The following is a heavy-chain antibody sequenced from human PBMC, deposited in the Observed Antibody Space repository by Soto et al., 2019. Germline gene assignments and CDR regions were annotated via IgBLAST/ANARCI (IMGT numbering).Heavy chain of an antibody. Sequence: QVQLQESGPGLVKPSETLSLTCTVSGGSISSYYWSWIRQPAGKGLEWXGRIYTSGSTNYNPSLKSRVTMSVDTSKNQFSLKLSSVTAADTAVYYCARDDIVVVVAATTWNWFDPWGQGTLVTVSS. CDR1: GGSISSYY. CDR2: IYTSGST. CDR3: ARDDIVVVVAATTWNWFDP. J-gene: IGHJ5*02. V-gene: IGHV4-4*07. D-gene: IGHD2-15*01.